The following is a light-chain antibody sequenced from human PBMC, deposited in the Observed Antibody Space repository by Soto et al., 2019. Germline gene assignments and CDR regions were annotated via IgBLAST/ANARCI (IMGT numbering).Light chain of an antibody. J-gene: IGKJ2*01. CDR1: QSVSSY. CDR2: DTS. V-gene: IGKV3-11*01. Sequence: EIVLTQSPATLSLSPGERATLSCRASQSVSSYLAWYQQKPGQAPRLLIYDTSNRATGIPARFSGSGSGTDFTLTISSLEPEDFAVYYCQPGGTWPPEYTFGQGTKLGIK. CDR3: QPGGTWPPEYT.